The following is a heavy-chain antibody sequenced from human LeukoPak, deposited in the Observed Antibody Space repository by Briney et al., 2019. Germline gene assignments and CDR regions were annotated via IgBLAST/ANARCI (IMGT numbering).Heavy chain of an antibody. CDR1: GYSFTSYW. CDR3: ARARYSSSSCWFDP. J-gene: IGHJ5*02. CDR2: IYPGDSDT. Sequence: GESLKISCKGSGYSFTSYWIGWVRQMPGKGREWMWIIYPGDSDTRYSPSFQGQVTISADKSISTAYLQWSSLKASDTAMYYCARARYSSSSCWFDPWGQGTLVTVSS. D-gene: IGHD6-6*01. V-gene: IGHV5-51*01.